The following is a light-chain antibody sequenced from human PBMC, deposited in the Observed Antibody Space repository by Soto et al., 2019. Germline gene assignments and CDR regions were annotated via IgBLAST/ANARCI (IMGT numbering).Light chain of an antibody. Sequence: DIQMTQSPSTLSASVVDRVTITCRASQSISYKLAWYQHKPGKAPKLLIYGASILQSGVPSRFSGSGSGTDFTLTINSLQPEDFATYYCQQLNSYPLTFGGGTKVDIK. CDR1: QSISYK. CDR3: QQLNSYPLT. CDR2: GAS. J-gene: IGKJ4*01. V-gene: IGKV1-5*01.